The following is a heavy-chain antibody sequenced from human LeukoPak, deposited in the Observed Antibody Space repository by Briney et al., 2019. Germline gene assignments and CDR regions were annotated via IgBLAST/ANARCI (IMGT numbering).Heavy chain of an antibody. Sequence: ASVKVSCKASGYTFTSYGISWVRQAPGQGLEWMGWISAYNGNTNYAQKLQGRVTMTTDTSTSTAYMELRSLRSDDTAVYYCARRDTPLRYSSSWYEPRNYYYYGMDVWGQGTTVTVSS. D-gene: IGHD6-13*01. CDR2: ISAYNGNT. V-gene: IGHV1-18*01. CDR3: ARRDTPLRYSSSWYEPRNYYYYGMDV. J-gene: IGHJ6*02. CDR1: GYTFTSYG.